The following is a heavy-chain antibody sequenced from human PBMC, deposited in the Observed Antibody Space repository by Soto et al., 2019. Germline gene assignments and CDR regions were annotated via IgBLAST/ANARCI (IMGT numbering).Heavy chain of an antibody. CDR3: ARGSGAGSGSYPIWYYYYGMDV. V-gene: IGHV4-30-4*01. Sequence: KASETLSLTCTVSGGSISSGDYYWSWIRQPPGKGLEWIGYIYYSGSTYYNPSLKSRVTISVDTSKNQFSLKLSSVTAADTAVYYCARGSGAGSGSYPIWYYYYGMDVWGQGTTVTVSS. CDR2: IYYSGST. D-gene: IGHD3-10*01. J-gene: IGHJ6*02. CDR1: GGSISSGDYY.